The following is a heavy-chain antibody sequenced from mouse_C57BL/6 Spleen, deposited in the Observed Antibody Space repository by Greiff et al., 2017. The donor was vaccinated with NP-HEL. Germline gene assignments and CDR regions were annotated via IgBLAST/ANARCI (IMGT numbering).Heavy chain of an antibody. D-gene: IGHD1-1*01. V-gene: IGHV1-64*01. CDR1: GYTFTSYW. CDR2: IHPNSGST. CDR3: ARSGGSRLYYAMDY. J-gene: IGHJ4*01. Sequence: VKLQQPGAELVKPGASVKLSCKASGYTFTSYWMHWVKQRPGQGLEWIGMIHPNSGSTNYNEKFKSKATLTVDKSSSTAYMQLSSLTSEDSAVYYCARSGGSRLYYAMDYWGQGTSVTVSS.